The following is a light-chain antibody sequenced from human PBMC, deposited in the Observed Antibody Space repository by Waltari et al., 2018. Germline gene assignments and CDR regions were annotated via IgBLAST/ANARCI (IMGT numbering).Light chain of an antibody. V-gene: IGLV2-14*01. CDR1: TSALGGYDY. Sequence: QSARTQPASVSGSPGQSITISCTAPTSALGGYDYVAWYQQHPAKVPKLMIYDVTKRPSGVSDRFSGSKSGNTASLTISGLQADDEADYYCGSYTSSGTLLFGGGTTLTVL. CDR3: GSYTSSGTLL. J-gene: IGLJ3*02. CDR2: DVT.